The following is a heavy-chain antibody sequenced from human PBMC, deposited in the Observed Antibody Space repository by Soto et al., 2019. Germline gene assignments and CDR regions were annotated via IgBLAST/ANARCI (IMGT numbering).Heavy chain of an antibody. D-gene: IGHD4-17*01. CDR3: VRDSGDYGDYDYSSYFDY. Sequence: QVQLVQSGAEVKKPGSSVKVSCKASEGSFSSYTISWVRQAPRQGIEWMGRIIPILSIANYAQKFQGRVTITADKSTSTAYMELSSLRSEDTAVYYSVRDSGDYGDYDYSSYFDYWGQGTLVTVSS. CDR2: IIPILSIA. CDR1: EGSFSSYT. J-gene: IGHJ4*02. V-gene: IGHV1-69*08.